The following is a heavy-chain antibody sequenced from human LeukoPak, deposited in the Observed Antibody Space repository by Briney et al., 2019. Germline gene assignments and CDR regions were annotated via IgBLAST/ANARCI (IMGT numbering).Heavy chain of an antibody. Sequence: ASETLSLTCNVSGDSMSRHNFFWSWIRQPPGTGLEWIGEINHSGSTNYNPSLKSRVTISVDTSKNQFSLKLSSVTAADTAVYYCRSVPAAGFYYGMDVWGQGTTVTVSS. CDR1: GDSMSRHNFF. CDR3: RSVPAAGFYYGMDV. D-gene: IGHD2-2*01. V-gene: IGHV4-34*01. CDR2: INHSGST. J-gene: IGHJ6*02.